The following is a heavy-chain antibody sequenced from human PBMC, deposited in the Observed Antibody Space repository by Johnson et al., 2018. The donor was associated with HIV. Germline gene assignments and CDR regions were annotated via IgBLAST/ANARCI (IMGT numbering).Heavy chain of an antibody. CDR2: ISSNGGST. D-gene: IGHD5-24*01. Sequence: VQLVESGGGVVQPGRSLRLSCAASGFTFSTYAMNWVRQAPGKGLEYVSAISSNGGSTYYANSLKDRFTISRDNSKNTLYLQMGSLRAEDMAVYYCARCRDAYTLLSAFDIWGQGTMITVSS. CDR1: GFTFSTYA. CDR3: ARCRDAYTLLSAFDI. V-gene: IGHV3-64*01. J-gene: IGHJ3*02.